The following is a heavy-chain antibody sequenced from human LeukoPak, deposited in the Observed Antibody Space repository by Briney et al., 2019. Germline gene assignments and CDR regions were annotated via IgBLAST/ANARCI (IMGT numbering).Heavy chain of an antibody. V-gene: IGHV4-59*11. CDR1: GGSISSHY. CDR2: IYYSGST. CDR3: ARGGSGFDY. J-gene: IGHJ4*02. Sequence: SETLPLTCTVSGGSISSHYWSWIRQPPGKGLEWIGYIYYSGSTNYNPSLKSRVTISVDTSKNQFSLKLSSVTAADTAVYYCARGGSGFDYWGQGTLVTVSS.